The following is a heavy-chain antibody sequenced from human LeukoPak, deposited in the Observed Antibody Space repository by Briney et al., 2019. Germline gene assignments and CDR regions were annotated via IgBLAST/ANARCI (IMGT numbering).Heavy chain of an antibody. D-gene: IGHD6-13*01. J-gene: IGHJ4*02. V-gene: IGHV1-18*04. CDR3: ARAAAGTISDY. CDR2: ISAYNGNT. CDR1: GYTFTGYY. Sequence: GASVKVSCKASGYTFTGYYMHWVRQAPGQGLEWMGWISAYNGNTNYAQKLQGRVTMTTDTSTSTAYMELRSLRSDDTAVYYYARAAAGTISDYWGQGTLVTVSS.